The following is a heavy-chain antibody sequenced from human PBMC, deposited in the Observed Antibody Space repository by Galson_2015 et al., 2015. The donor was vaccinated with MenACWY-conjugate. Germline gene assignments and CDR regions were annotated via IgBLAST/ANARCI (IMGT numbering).Heavy chain of an antibody. D-gene: IGHD6-13*01. J-gene: IGHJ4*02. CDR2: IYPGDSDT. Sequence: QSGAEVKKPGESQKISCKVSGYKFTTYWIGWVRQMPGKGLEWMGIIYPGDSDTTYSPSFQGHVTISADKSTSTAFLQWNSLTASDTAMYYCARHSLPTGSSWYRAPFDSWGQGTLVTVSS. CDR1: GYKFTTYW. V-gene: IGHV5-51*01. CDR3: ARHSLPTGSSWYRAPFDS.